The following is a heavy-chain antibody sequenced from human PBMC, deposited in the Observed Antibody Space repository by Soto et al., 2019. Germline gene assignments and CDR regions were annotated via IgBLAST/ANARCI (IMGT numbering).Heavy chain of an antibody. CDR1: GFTFSTYS. Sequence: GGSLRLSCAASGFTFSTYSMNWVRQAPGKGLEWVSSISGSGNYTHYADFLRGRFTISRDNAKTSLYLQMNSLRAEDTAVYYCAREGINNYHEYYFDSWGQGTVVTVSS. D-gene: IGHD4-4*01. CDR3: AREGINNYHEYYFDS. CDR2: ISGSGNYT. V-gene: IGHV3-21*01. J-gene: IGHJ4*02.